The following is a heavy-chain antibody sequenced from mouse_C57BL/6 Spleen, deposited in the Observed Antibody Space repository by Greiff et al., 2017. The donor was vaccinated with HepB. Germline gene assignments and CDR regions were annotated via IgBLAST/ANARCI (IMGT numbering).Heavy chain of an antibody. J-gene: IGHJ2*01. CDR2: ISGGGGNT. Sequence: EVMLVESGGGLVKPGGSLKLSCAASGFTFSSYTMSWVRQTPEKRLEWVATISGGGGNTYYPDSVKGRFTISRDNAKNTLYLQMSSLRSEDTALYYCARRDYGDYFDYWGQGTTLTVSS. CDR3: ARRDYGDYFDY. V-gene: IGHV5-9*01. CDR1: GFTFSSYT. D-gene: IGHD1-1*01.